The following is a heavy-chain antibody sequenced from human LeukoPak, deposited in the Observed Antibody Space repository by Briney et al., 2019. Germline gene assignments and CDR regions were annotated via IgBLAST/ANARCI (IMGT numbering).Heavy chain of an antibody. Sequence: PGGSLRLSCAASGFTFSSYWMSWVRQAPGKGLEWVANIKQDGSAKSYVGSVMGRFTISRDNTKNSLFLQMNSLRAEDTAVYYCARDRAPPESWYFDLWGRGTLVTVSS. CDR1: GFTFSSYW. J-gene: IGHJ2*01. CDR2: IKQDGSAK. V-gene: IGHV3-7*01. CDR3: ARDRAPPESWYFDL.